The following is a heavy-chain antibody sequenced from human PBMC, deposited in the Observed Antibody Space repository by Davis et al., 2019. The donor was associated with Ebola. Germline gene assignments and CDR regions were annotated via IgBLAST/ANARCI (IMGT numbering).Heavy chain of an antibody. CDR1: GFTFSDYY. J-gene: IGHJ4*02. Sequence: GESLKISCAASGFTFSDYYMSWIRQAPGKGLEWVSYISSSGSTIYYGDSVKGRFTISRDNSNNLLYLQMNSLRAEDTAVYYCAIPDCSGANCYSAYIKNWGQGTLVTVSS. D-gene: IGHD2-15*01. CDR2: ISSSGSTI. V-gene: IGHV3-11*04. CDR3: AIPDCSGANCYSAYIKN.